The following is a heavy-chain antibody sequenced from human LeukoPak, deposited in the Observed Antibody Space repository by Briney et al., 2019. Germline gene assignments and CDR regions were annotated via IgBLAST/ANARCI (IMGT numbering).Heavy chain of an antibody. CDR2: INPNSGGT. CDR1: GYTFTGYY. CDR3: ARDWGYCSGGSCSNWFDP. Sequence: ASVKVSCKASGYTFTGYYMHWVRQAPGQGLEWMSWINPNSGGTNYAQKFQGRVTMTRDTSISTAYMELSRLRSDDTAVYYCARDWGYCSGGSCSNWFDPWGQGTLVTVSS. D-gene: IGHD2-15*01. V-gene: IGHV1-2*02. J-gene: IGHJ5*02.